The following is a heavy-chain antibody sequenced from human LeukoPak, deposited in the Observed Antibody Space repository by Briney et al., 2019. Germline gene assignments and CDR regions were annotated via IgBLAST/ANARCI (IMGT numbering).Heavy chain of an antibody. CDR1: GGSFSGYY. V-gene: IGHV4-34*01. Sequence: KTSETLSLTCTVYGGSFSGYYWSWIRQPPGKGLEWIGEINHSGSTNYNPSLKSRVTISVDTSKNQFSLKLSSVTAADTAVYYCARVLRPWRGIGRTDAFDIWGQGTMVTVSS. CDR2: INHSGST. CDR3: ARVLRPWRGIGRTDAFDI. D-gene: IGHD3-9*01. J-gene: IGHJ3*02.